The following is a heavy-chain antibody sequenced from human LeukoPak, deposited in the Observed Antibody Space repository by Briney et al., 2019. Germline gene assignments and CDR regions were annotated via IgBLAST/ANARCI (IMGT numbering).Heavy chain of an antibody. CDR1: GYTFTSYG. D-gene: IGHD2-15*01. CDR2: IIPIFGTA. V-gene: IGHV1-69*13. Sequence: SVKVSCKASGYTFTSYGISWVRQAPGQGLEWVGGIIPIFGTANYAQKFQGRVTITADESTSTAYMELSSLRSEDTAVYYCARLSNRISGGSYRAEYFQHWGQGTLVTVSS. CDR3: ARLSNRISGGSYRAEYFQH. J-gene: IGHJ1*01.